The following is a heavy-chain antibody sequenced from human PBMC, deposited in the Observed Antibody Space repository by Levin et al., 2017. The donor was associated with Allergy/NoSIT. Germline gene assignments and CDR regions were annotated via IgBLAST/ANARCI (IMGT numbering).Heavy chain of an antibody. Sequence: GESLKISCKGSGYSFTNYWIGWVRQMPGKGLEWMGIIYPGDSDTRFSPSFQGQVTISADKSISTAYLQWNSLKASDTATYYCARIDILTGSYYFDYWGQGTLVTVSS. CDR2: IYPGDSDT. CDR3: ARIDILTGSYYFDY. J-gene: IGHJ4*02. V-gene: IGHV5-51*01. D-gene: IGHD3-9*01. CDR1: GYSFTNYW.